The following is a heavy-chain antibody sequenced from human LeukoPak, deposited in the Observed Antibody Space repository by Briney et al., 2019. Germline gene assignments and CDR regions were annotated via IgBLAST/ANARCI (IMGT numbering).Heavy chain of an antibody. Sequence: GGSLRLSCAASGFTFSSYAMSWVRQAPGKGLEWVSAISSSGGSTYYADSVKGRFTISRDNSKNTLYLQMNSLRAEDTAVYYCAKDLARRGSSTSCSPFDYWGQGTLVTVSS. CDR1: GFTFSSYA. CDR3: AKDLARRGSSTSCSPFDY. J-gene: IGHJ4*02. CDR2: ISSSGGST. D-gene: IGHD2-2*01. V-gene: IGHV3-23*01.